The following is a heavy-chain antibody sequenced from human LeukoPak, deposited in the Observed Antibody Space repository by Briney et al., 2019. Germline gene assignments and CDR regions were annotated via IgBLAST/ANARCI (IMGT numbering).Heavy chain of an antibody. D-gene: IGHD4-23*01. V-gene: IGHV4-59*01. Sequence: SETLSLTCTVSGGSISSYYWSWIRQPPGKGLEWIGYIYYSGSTNYNPSLKSRVTISVDTSKNQFSLKLSSVTAADTAVYSCARVLNYGGNSGDYWGQGTLVTVSS. CDR2: IYYSGST. CDR1: GGSISSYY. CDR3: ARVLNYGGNSGDY. J-gene: IGHJ4*02.